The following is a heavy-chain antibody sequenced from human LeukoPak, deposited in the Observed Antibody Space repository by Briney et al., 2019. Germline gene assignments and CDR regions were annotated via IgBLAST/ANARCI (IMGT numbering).Heavy chain of an antibody. CDR1: GFDLSDYY. CDR2: ISSSGGNI. J-gene: IGHJ4*01. V-gene: IGHV3-11*01. CDR3: ARRRDYFDY. Sequence: GGSLRLSCVVSGFDLSDYYMSWNRQAPGKGLEWISYISSSGGNIYFADSVKGRFTVSRDNARGSLYLQMNSLTADDTAIYYCARRRDYFDYWGQGTQVTVSS.